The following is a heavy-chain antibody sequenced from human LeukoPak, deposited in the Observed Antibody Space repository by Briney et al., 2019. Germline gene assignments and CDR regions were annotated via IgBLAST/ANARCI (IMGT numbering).Heavy chain of an antibody. D-gene: IGHD3-3*01. Sequence: SGPTLVKPPQILTLTCTFSGFSLGTRGVGVGWIRQPPGKALEWLPLIYWNDDKRYSPSLKSRLTITKDTSKNQVVLTMTNMDPVDTATYYCAHRLDDFWSGYYYFDYWGQGTLVTVSS. CDR2: IYWNDDK. CDR3: AHRLDDFWSGYYYFDY. CDR1: GFSLGTRGVG. J-gene: IGHJ4*02. V-gene: IGHV2-5*01.